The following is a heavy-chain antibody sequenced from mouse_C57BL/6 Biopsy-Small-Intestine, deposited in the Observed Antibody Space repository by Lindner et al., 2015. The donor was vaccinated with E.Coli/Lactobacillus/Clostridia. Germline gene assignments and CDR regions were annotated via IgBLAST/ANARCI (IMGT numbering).Heavy chain of an antibody. Sequence: VQLQESGAELARPGASVKLSCKSSGYTFTSYGISWVKQRTGQGLEWIGEIYPRSGNTYYNEKFKGKATLTADKSSSTAYMQLSSLTSEDSAVYFCARLGDYWFAYWGQGTLVTVSA. CDR3: ARLGDYWFAY. D-gene: IGHD2-13*01. CDR2: IYPRSGNT. V-gene: IGHV1-81*01. J-gene: IGHJ3*01. CDR1: GYTFTSYG.